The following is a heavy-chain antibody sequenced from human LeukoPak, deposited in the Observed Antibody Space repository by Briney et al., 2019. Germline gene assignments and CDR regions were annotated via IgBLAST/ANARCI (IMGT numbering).Heavy chain of an antibody. CDR2: ISSSSSTI. V-gene: IGHV3-48*04. CDR3: ARGTGYGLFDY. D-gene: IGHD5-18*01. Sequence: GGSLRLSCAASGFTFSTYTMNWVRQAPGKGLDWVSYISSSSSTIYYADSVKGRFTISRDNAKNSLYLQMNSLRAEDTAVYYCARGTGYGLFDYWGQGTLVTVSS. J-gene: IGHJ4*02. CDR1: GFTFSTYT.